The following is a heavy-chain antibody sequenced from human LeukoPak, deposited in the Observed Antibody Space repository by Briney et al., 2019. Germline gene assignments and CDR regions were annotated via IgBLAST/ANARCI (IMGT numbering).Heavy chain of an antibody. CDR3: ARDPRDYGDYWFDP. D-gene: IGHD4-17*01. Sequence: GGSLRLSCPAYGFTFSSYWMSWVRQAPRKGLEWVANIKQDGSEKYYVDSVKGRFTISRDNAKNSLYLQMNSLRAEDTAVYYCARDPRDYGDYWFDPWGQGTLVTVSS. CDR2: IKQDGSEK. J-gene: IGHJ5*02. V-gene: IGHV3-7*01. CDR1: GFTFSSYW.